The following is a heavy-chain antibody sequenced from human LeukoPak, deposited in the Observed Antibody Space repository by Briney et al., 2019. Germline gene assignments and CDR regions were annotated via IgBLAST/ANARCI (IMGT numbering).Heavy chain of an antibody. V-gene: IGHV3-30*02. D-gene: IGHD3-22*01. CDR1: GFTFSGYA. CDR3: AKEVSYYYDSSVDY. CDR2: IRVDGTNK. J-gene: IGHJ4*02. Sequence: GGSLRLSCAASGFTFSGYALHWGREAPGKGPEWVALIRVDGTNKYYADSVKRRFTIPRDNYKNTLYLQMHSLRPEHTPMYYCAKEVSYYYDSSVDYWGQGTLVTVSS.